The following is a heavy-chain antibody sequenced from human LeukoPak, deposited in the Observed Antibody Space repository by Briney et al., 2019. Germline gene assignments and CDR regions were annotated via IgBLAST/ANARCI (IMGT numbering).Heavy chain of an antibody. D-gene: IGHD7-27*01. J-gene: IGHJ4*02. CDR1: GGFISSYY. Sequence: SETLSLTCTVSGGFISSYYWSWIRQPAGKGLEWIGRIFTNGNTNYNPSLKSRVTMSVDTSKNQFSLKLSSVTAADTAVYYCARWLANWDSFDYWGQGTLVTVSS. V-gene: IGHV4-4*07. CDR3: ARWLANWDSFDY. CDR2: IFTNGNT.